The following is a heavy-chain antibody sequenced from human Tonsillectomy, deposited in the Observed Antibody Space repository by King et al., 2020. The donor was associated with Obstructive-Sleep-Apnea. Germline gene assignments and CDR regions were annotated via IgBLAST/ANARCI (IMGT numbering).Heavy chain of an antibody. CDR3: ARLADGGNFDY. Sequence: QLVQSGGGLVQPGGSLRLSCAASGFTFSSYDMHWVRQATGKGLEWVSAIGIAGDTYYPGSVKGRFTTSRENAKNSLYLQMNSLRAGDTAVYYCARLADGGNFDYWGQGTLVTVSS. CDR1: GFTFSSYD. D-gene: IGHD4-23*01. V-gene: IGHV3-13*01. CDR2: IGIAGDT. J-gene: IGHJ4*02.